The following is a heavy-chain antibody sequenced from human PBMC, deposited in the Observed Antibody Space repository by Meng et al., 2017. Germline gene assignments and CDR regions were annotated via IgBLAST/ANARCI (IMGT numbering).Heavy chain of an antibody. CDR1: GFTFSDYY. D-gene: IGHD2-15*01. CDR2: ISSSGSTI. V-gene: IGHV3-11*01. J-gene: IGHJ2*01. CDR3: ARASVGVYFDL. Sequence: QVQLVECGGGLVNLVGALSLSFAASGFTFSDYYMSWIRQAPGKGLEWVSYISSSGSTIYYADSVKGRFTISRDNNKNSLYLQMNSLRAEDTAVYYCARASVGVYFDLWGRGTLVTVSS.